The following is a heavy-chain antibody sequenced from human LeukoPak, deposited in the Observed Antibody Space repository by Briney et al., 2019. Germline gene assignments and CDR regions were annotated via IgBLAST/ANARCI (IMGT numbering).Heavy chain of an antibody. CDR1: GFTSSDYY. D-gene: IGHD1-26*01. CDR3: AREDFSGSYYRY. V-gene: IGHV3-11*01. CDR2: ISSSGSTI. J-gene: IGHJ4*02. Sequence: PGGSLRLSCAASGFTSSDYYMSWIRQAPGKGLEWVSYISSSGSTIYYADSVKGRFTISRDNAKNSLYLQMNSLRAEDTAVYYCAREDFSGSYYRYWGQGTLVTVSS.